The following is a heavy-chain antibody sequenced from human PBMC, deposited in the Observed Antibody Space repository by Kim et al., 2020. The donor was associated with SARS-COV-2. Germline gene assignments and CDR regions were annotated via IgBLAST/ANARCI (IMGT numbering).Heavy chain of an antibody. J-gene: IGHJ3*02. Sequence: RFSISRDNAKNSLYLQMNSLRAEDTALYYCAKAEGYYDYIWGSYTDAFDIWGQGTMVTVSS. V-gene: IGHV3-9*01. CDR3: AKAEGYYDYIWGSYTDAFDI. D-gene: IGHD3-16*01.